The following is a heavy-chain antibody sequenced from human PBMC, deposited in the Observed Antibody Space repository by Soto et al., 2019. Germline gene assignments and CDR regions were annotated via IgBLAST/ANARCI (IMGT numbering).Heavy chain of an antibody. D-gene: IGHD3-22*01. CDR2: ISAYNGDT. Sequence: ASVKVSCKASGYTFTSYGISWVRQAPGQGLEWMGWISAYNGDTNYAQKLQGRVTMTTDTSTSTAYMELRSLRSDDTAVYYCARGYDSSGYSEYFQHWGQGTLVTVSS. J-gene: IGHJ1*01. CDR3: ARGYDSSGYSEYFQH. V-gene: IGHV1-18*01. CDR1: GYTFTSYG.